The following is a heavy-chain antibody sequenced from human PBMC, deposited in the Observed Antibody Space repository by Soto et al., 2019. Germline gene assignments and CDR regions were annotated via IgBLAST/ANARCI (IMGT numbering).Heavy chain of an antibody. CDR3: AKEIYYYDSSGYRDAFDM. D-gene: IGHD3-22*01. CDR1: GFTFDDYA. J-gene: IGHJ3*02. Sequence: EVQLLESGGGLVQPGRSLRLSCAASGFTFDDYAMHWVRQAPGKGLEWVSGISWGSGIIGYADSVKGRFTISRDNAKKSLYLQMNSLRAEDTALYYCAKEIYYYDSSGYRDAFDMWGQGTMVTVSS. V-gene: IGHV3-9*01. CDR2: ISWGSGII.